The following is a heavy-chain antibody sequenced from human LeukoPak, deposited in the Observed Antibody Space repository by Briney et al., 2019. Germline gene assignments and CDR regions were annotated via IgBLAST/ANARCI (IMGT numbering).Heavy chain of an antibody. CDR1: GFTFSSYW. CDR3: ARVEMATIRNAFDI. CDR2: INSDGSST. V-gene: IGHV3-74*01. J-gene: IGHJ3*02. Sequence: GGSLRLSCAASGFTFSSYWMHWVRQAPGKGLVWVSCINSDGSSTSYADSVKGRFTISRDNAKNTLYLQMNSLRAEDTAVYYCARVEMATIRNAFDIWGQGTMVTVSS. D-gene: IGHD5-24*01.